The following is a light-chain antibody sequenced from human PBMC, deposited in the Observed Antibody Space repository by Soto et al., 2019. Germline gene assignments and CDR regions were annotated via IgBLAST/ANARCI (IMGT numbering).Light chain of an antibody. J-gene: IGKJ2*01. CDR1: QSVSSNY. CDR2: GAS. Sequence: EIVLAQSPCTLSLSPGERATLSCRASQSVSSNYLAWYQQKPGQAPRLLIYGASSRATGIPDKFSGSGSGTDFTLTVSRLEPEDFAVFYCQQYGSSPPTFGQGTNLEIK. CDR3: QQYGSSPPT. V-gene: IGKV3-20*01.